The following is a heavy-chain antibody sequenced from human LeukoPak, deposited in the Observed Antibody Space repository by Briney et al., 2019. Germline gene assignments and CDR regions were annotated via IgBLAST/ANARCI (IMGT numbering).Heavy chain of an antibody. V-gene: IGHV4-59*01. CDR1: GDSISSYY. CDR2: IYYRGSV. CDR3: TRAKILGVVFDY. Sequence: SETLSLTCTVSGDSISSYYWSWIRQPPGKGLEWIGYIYYRGSVNYNPSLKSRVTISVDTSKNQFSLKLSSVTAADTAVYYCTRAKILGVVFDYWDQGTLVTVSS. D-gene: IGHD3-3*01. J-gene: IGHJ4*02.